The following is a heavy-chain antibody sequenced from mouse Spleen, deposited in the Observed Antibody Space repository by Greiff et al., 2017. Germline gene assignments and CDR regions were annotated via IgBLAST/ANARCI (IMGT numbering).Heavy chain of an antibody. J-gene: IGHJ4*01. CDR3: AREEARAYYAMDY. D-gene: IGHD3-1*01. Sequence: QVQLQQSGAELVRPGTSVKVSCKASGYAFTNYLIEWVKQRPGQGLEWIGVINPGSGGTNYNEKFKGKATLTADKSSSTAYMQLSSLTSEDSAVYFCAREEARAYYAMDYWGQGTSVTVSS. CDR1: GYAFTNYL. CDR2: INPGSGGT. V-gene: IGHV1-54*01.